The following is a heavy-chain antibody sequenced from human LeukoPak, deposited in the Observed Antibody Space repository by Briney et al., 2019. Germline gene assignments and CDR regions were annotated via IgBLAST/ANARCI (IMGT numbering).Heavy chain of an antibody. CDR3: ARDRPHCSSGSCYSRWFDP. V-gene: IGHV1-2*02. D-gene: IGHD2-15*01. CDR2: INPNSGGT. Sequence: ASVKVSCKASGYTFTGYYMHWVRQAPGQGLEWMGWINPNSGGTNYAQKFQGRVTMTRDTSISTAYMELSRLRSDDTAVYYCARDRPHCSSGSCYSRWFDPWGQGTLVTVSS. CDR1: GYTFTGYY. J-gene: IGHJ5*02.